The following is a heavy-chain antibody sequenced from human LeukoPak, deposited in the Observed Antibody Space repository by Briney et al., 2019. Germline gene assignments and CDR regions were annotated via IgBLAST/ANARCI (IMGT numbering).Heavy chain of an antibody. Sequence: PSETLSLTCTVSGGSISSYYWSWIRQPAGKGLEWIGRIYTSGSTNYNPSLKSRVTMSVDTSKNQFSLKLSSVTAADTAVYYCARDSTPPAIAAADWFDPWGQGTLVTVSS. CDR2: IYTSGST. CDR3: ARDSTPPAIAAADWFDP. CDR1: GGSISSYY. V-gene: IGHV4-4*07. D-gene: IGHD6-13*01. J-gene: IGHJ5*02.